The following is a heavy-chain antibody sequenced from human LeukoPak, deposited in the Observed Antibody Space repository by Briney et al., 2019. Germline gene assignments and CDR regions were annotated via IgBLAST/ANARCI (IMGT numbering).Heavy chain of an antibody. CDR3: ARFETRGTGDSDF. CDR1: GFIFSSYS. D-gene: IGHD3/OR15-3a*01. V-gene: IGHV3-21*01. Sequence: GGSLRLSCAASGFIFSSYSMNWVRQTPGKGLEWVSSISGNSKYIFYADSVKGRFTISRDDAKNPLYLQMNSLRAEDTAVYYCARFETRGTGDSDFWGQGTLVTVSS. J-gene: IGHJ4*02. CDR2: ISGNSKYI.